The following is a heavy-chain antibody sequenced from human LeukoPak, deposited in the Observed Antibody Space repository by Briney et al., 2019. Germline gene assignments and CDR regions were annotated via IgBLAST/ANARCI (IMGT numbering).Heavy chain of an antibody. D-gene: IGHD5-18*01. CDR1: GFTFSSYA. CDR2: IRYDGSNK. Sequence: GGSLRLSCVASGFTFSSYAMSWVRQPPGKGLEWVAFIRYDGSNKYYADSVKGRFTISRDNSKNTLYLEMNSLRADDTAVYYCARDRGYSYGHPLDFWGQGTMVTV. V-gene: IGHV3-30*02. J-gene: IGHJ3*01. CDR3: ARDRGYSYGHPLDF.